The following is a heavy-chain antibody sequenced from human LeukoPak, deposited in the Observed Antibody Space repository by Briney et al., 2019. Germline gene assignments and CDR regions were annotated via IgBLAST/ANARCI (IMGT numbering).Heavy chain of an antibody. CDR1: GFTFSNYW. CDR2: ITSSSSYI. D-gene: IGHD6-19*01. J-gene: IGHJ5*02. CDR3: ARDRDSSGWYQFDP. V-gene: IGHV3-21*01. Sequence: PGGSLRLSCAASGFTFSNYWMHWVRQAPGKGLEWVSSITSSSSYISYADSVKGRFTISRDNAKNSLYLQMNSLRAEDTAVYYCARDRDSSGWYQFDPWGQGTLVTVSS.